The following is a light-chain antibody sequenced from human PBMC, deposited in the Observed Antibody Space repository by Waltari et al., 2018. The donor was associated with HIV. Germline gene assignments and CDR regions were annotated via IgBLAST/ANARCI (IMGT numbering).Light chain of an antibody. Sequence: QSALTQPASVSGSPEQSITISCPGAGSDVGDYKYVSSSQQYPGKAPKLIIYDVNKRPSGVSNRFSGSKSGNTASLTISGLQAEDEADYYCCSYAGSSTFGFYVFGTGTKVTVL. V-gene: IGLV2-23*02. CDR2: DVN. J-gene: IGLJ1*01. CDR1: GSDVGDYKY. CDR3: CSYAGSSTFGFYV.